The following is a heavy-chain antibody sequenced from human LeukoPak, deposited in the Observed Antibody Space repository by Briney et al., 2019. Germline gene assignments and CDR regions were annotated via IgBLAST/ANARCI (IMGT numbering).Heavy chain of an antibody. D-gene: IGHD1-1*01. CDR2: ISSGGTYV. Sequence: KSGGSLRHSCVVSGFTFKTYSMNWVRQAPGKGLEWVSSISSGGTYVDYADSVKGRFTISRDNAKNSVSLQMNSLRAEDTAVYFCVRESVLVSTATDDAFDIWGQGTMVTVSS. J-gene: IGHJ3*02. V-gene: IGHV3-21*06. CDR1: GFTFKTYS. CDR3: VRESVLVSTATDDAFDI.